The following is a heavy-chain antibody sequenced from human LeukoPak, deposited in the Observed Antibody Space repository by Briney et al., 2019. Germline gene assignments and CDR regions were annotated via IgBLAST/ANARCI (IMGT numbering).Heavy chain of an antibody. D-gene: IGHD4-17*01. CDR2: INHSGST. CDR1: GGSFSGYY. Sequence: PSETLSLTCAVYGGSFSGYYWSWIRQPPGKGLEWIGEINHSGSTNYNPSLKSRVTISVDTSKNQFSLKLSSVTAADTAVYYCARDDEGDYGDYGGFDPWGQGTLVTVSS. CDR3: ARDDEGDYGDYGGFDP. V-gene: IGHV4-34*01. J-gene: IGHJ5*02.